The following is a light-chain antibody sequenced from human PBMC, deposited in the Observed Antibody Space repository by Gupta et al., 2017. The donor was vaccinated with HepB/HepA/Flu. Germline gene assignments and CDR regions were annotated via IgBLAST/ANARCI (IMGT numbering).Light chain of an antibody. CDR1: KLGDKY. J-gene: IGLJ1*01. CDR3: QAWDSTTAF. CDR2: QDN. V-gene: IGLV3-1*01. Sequence: SYELTQPPSVSVSPGQTASITCSGDKLGDKYASWYQQRPGQSPVMVIYQDNKRPSGIPERFSGSISGNTATLTISGTQAIDEADYYCQAWDSTTAFFGTGTQVTVL.